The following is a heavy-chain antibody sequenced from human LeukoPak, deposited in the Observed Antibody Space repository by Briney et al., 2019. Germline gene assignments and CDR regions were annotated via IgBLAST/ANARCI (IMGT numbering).Heavy chain of an antibody. CDR3: ARVPARRVVTTPTYFDY. CDR1: GESTRSYY. V-gene: IGHV4-4*07. J-gene: IGHJ4*01. Sequence: KPSETLSLTCSVSGESTRSYYWSWIRQSAGKGLEWIGRIYAPGTTNYNPSLKSRVTISVDTSKNQFSLKLSSVTAADTAVYYCARVPARRVVTTPTYFDYWGQGTLVTVSS. CDR2: IYAPGTT. D-gene: IGHD2-21*02.